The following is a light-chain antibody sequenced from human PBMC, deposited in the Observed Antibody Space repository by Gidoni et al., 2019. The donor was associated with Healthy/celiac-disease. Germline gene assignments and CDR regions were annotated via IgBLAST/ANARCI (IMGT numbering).Light chain of an antibody. CDR2: DAS. CDR1: QGISSA. Sequence: AIHLTQSPSSLSASVGDRVTITCRASQGISSALAWYQQQPGKAPKLLIYDASSLESGVPSRFSGSGSGTDFTLTISSLQPEDFATYYCQQFNSYRVTFGQGTKLEIK. J-gene: IGKJ2*01. CDR3: QQFNSYRVT. V-gene: IGKV1-13*02.